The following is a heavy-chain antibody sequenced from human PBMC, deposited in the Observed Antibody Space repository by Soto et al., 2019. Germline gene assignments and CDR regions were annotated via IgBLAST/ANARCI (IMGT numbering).Heavy chain of an antibody. Sequence: ASVKVSCKASGYTFTSYGISWVRQAPGKGLEWMGGFDPEDGETIYAQKFQGRVTMTEDTSTDTAYMELSSLRSEDTAVYYCATDGRGFGGRFRYSSSPVPVFYFDYWGQGTLVTVSS. CDR3: ATDGRGFGGRFRYSSSPVPVFYFDY. CDR2: FDPEDGET. CDR1: GYTFTSYG. V-gene: IGHV1-24*01. J-gene: IGHJ4*02. D-gene: IGHD6-6*01.